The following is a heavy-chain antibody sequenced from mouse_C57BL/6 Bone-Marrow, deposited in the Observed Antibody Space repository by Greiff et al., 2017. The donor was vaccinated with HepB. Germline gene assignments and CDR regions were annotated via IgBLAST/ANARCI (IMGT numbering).Heavy chain of an antibody. CDR1: GYTFTDYN. V-gene: IGHV1-22*01. J-gene: IGHJ3*01. CDR2: INPNNGGT. D-gene: IGHD1-1*01. CDR3: ARGYYGSPAWFAY. Sequence: EVQLQQSGPELVKPGASVKMSCKASGYTFTDYNMHWVKQSHGKSLEWIGYINPNNGGTSYNQKFKGKATLTVNKSSSTAYMELRSLTSEDSAVYYCARGYYGSPAWFAYWGQGTLVTVSA.